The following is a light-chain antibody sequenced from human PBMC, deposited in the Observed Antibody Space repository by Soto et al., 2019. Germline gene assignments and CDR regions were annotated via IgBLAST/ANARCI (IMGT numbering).Light chain of an antibody. CDR1: NSNIESNT. CDR3: AAWDDSLNGHVV. Sequence: QSVLTQPPSASGTPGQRVTISCSGSNSNIESNTVNWYQQLPGTAPKLLIYSNNQRPSGVPDRFSGSKSRTSASLAISGLQSADEADYYCAAWDDSLNGHVVFGGGTKLTVL. CDR2: SNN. V-gene: IGLV1-44*01. J-gene: IGLJ2*01.